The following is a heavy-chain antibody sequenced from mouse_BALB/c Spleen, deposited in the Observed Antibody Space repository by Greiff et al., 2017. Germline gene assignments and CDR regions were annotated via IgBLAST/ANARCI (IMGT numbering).Heavy chain of an antibody. D-gene: IGHD2-4*01. CDR1: GYSITSDYA. Sequence: VQLQQSGPGLVKPSQSLSLTCTVTGYSITSDYAWNWIRQFPGNKLEWMGYISYSGSTSYNPSLKSRISITRDTSKNQFFLQLNSVTTEDTATYYCARCSFYYDYDAYAMDYCGQGTSVTVSS. V-gene: IGHV3-2*02. J-gene: IGHJ4*01. CDR2: ISYSGST. CDR3: ARCSFYYDYDAYAMDY.